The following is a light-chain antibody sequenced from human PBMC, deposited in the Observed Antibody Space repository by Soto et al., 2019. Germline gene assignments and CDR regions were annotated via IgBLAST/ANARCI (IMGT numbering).Light chain of an antibody. CDR3: QQYDTSPLT. CDR2: GAF. CDR1: QYISSNY. J-gene: IGKJ4*01. V-gene: IGKV3-20*01. Sequence: EVVLTQSPGTLSLSPGERATLSCRASQYISSNYLAWYQQKPGRAPRLLIFGAFNRAPGVPDRFSGSASGTDFALTISGLEPEDFAVYYCQQYDTSPLTLGGGTKV.